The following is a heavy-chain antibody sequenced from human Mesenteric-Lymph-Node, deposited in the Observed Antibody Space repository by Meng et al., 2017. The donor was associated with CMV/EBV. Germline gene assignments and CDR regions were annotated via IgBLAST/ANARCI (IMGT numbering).Heavy chain of an antibody. V-gene: IGHV3-23*01. D-gene: IGHD4-23*01. CDR3: AKAKGGNSGFAWFDP. CDR1: GFTFSAHA. Sequence: GESLKISCAASGFTFSAHAMSWVRQAPGKGLEWVSAISGSGGSTYYADSVKGRFTISRDNSKNTLYLQMNSLRAEDTAVYYCAKAKGGNSGFAWFDPWGQGTLVTVSS. J-gene: IGHJ5*02. CDR2: ISGSGGST.